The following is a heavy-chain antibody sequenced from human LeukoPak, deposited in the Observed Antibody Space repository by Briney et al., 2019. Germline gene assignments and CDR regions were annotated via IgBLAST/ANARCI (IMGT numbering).Heavy chain of an antibody. J-gene: IGHJ4*02. V-gene: IGHV3-23*01. CDR3: AKTYYYDSSGYYSGDY. CDR1: GFTFSSYA. D-gene: IGHD3-22*01. CDR2: ISGSGGST. Sequence: GGSLRLSCAASGFTFSSYAMSWVRQAPGKGLEWVSAISGSGGSTYYADSVKGRFTISRDNSKNTLYLQMNSLRAEDTAVYYCAKTYYYDSSGYYSGDYWGQGTLVTVSS.